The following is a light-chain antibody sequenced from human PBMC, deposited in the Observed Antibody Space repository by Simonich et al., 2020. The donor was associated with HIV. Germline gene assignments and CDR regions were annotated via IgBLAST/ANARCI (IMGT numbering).Light chain of an antibody. Sequence: DVVMTQSPLSPPVTLGQPASISCRSSQSLVHSDGNTYLNWFQQRPGQSPRRLIYKVSNRDSGVPDRFSGSGSGTDFTLKISRVEAEDVGVYSCMQGTHWPRTFGQGTKVEIK. V-gene: IGKV2-30*02. J-gene: IGKJ1*01. CDR2: KVS. CDR1: QSLVHSDGNTY. CDR3: MQGTHWPRT.